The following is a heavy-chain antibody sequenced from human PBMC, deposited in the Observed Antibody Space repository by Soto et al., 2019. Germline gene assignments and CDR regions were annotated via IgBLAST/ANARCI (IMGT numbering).Heavy chain of an antibody. CDR2: MNPNSGNT. D-gene: IGHD5-18*01. J-gene: IGHJ6*02. V-gene: IGHV1-8*01. Sequence: QVQLVQSGAEVKKPGASVKVSCKASGYTFTSYDINWVRQATGQGLEWMGWMNPNSGNTGYAQKFQGRVTMTRNTSISTAYMELSSLRSEDTAVYYCARGQLQLWSATKSYGMDVWGQGTTVTVSS. CDR3: ARGQLQLWSATKSYGMDV. CDR1: GYTFTSYD.